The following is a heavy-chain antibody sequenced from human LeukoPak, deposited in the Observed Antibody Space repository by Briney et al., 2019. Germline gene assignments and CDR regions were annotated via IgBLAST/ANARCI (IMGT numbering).Heavy chain of an antibody. CDR2: ISYDGSNK. J-gene: IGHJ4*02. D-gene: IGHD4-17*01. CDR3: AKAYGDLVSPVGDY. CDR1: GFTFSSYG. V-gene: IGHV3-30*18. Sequence: GRSLRLSCAASGFTFSSYGMHWVRQAPGKGLEWVAVISYDGSNKYCADSVKGRFTISRDNSKNTLYLQMNSLRAEDTAVYYCAKAYGDLVSPVGDYWGQGTLVTVSS.